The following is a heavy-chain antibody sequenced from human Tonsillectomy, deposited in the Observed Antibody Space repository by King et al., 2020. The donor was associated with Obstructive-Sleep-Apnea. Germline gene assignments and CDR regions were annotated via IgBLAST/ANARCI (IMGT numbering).Heavy chain of an antibody. D-gene: IGHD3-9*01. V-gene: IGHV4-39*07. Sequence: QLQESGPGLVKPSETLSLTCTVSGGSISSSSYYWGWIRQPPEKGLEWIGSIYHSGSTYYNPSLKSRLIMSVDTSKNQFSLKLSSVTAADTAVYYCARGGVYDWLSPTRNWYFDLWGGGTLVSVSS. J-gene: IGHJ2*01. CDR2: IYHSGST. CDR3: ARGGVYDWLSPTRNWYFDL. CDR1: GGSISSSSYY.